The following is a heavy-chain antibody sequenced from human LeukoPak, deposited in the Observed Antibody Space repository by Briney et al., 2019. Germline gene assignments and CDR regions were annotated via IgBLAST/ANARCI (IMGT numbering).Heavy chain of an antibody. CDR2: IYTSGST. D-gene: IGHD2-2*01. Sequence: PSQTLSLTCTVSGGSISSGSYYWSWIRQPAGKGLEWIGRIYTSGSTNYNPSLKSRVTISVDTSKNQFSLKLSSVTAADTAVYYCARDGSDCSSTSCYRAPDAFDIWGQGTMVTVSS. CDR3: ARDGSDCSSTSCYRAPDAFDI. CDR1: GGSISSGSYY. V-gene: IGHV4-61*02. J-gene: IGHJ3*02.